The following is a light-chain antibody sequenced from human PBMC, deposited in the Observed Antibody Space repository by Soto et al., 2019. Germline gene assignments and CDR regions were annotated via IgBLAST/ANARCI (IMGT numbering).Light chain of an antibody. CDR1: QSVNSN. CDR2: GAS. J-gene: IGKJ4*01. CDR3: QQYNDWPLT. Sequence: EKVMTQSPAALSVSPGERATLSCRASQSVNSNFAWYQQKAGQAPRLLLYGASTRATGIPARFSGSASGTEFTPTISSLQSEYSAVYYCQQYNDWPLTFGGGTKVEIK. V-gene: IGKV3-15*01.